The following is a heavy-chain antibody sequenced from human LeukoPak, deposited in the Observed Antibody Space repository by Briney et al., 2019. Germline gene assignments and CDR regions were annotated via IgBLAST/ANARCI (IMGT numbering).Heavy chain of an antibody. D-gene: IGHD3-3*01. CDR3: AMQGIRFYEWIRLDP. Sequence: PSETLSLTCSISGGSMSGHYWSWIRQHPGKGLEWIGCMYTGGNNKYNPSLESRVTMSLDTSKNQFSLTLNSVSAADTAVYYRAMQGIRFYEWIRLDPWGPGTLVTVSS. V-gene: IGHV4-4*09. J-gene: IGHJ5*02. CDR1: GGSMSGHY. CDR2: MYTGGNN.